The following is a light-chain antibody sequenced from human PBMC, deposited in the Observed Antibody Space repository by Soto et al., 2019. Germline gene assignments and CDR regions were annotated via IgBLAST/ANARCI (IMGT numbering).Light chain of an antibody. CDR2: GSS. CDR3: HQYNTWPLT. V-gene: IGKV3-15*01. Sequence: EIVMTQSPATLSVSPGERATLSCRASQTISSNLAWFQQKPGQSPSLLIYGSSTRASGIPARFSGSGSGTEFTLTISSLQSEDFAVYYCHQYNTWPLTFGPGTKVDIK. CDR1: QTISSN. J-gene: IGKJ3*01.